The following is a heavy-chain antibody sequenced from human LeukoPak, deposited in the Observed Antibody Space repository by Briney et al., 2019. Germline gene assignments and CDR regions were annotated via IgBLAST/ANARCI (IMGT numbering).Heavy chain of an antibody. V-gene: IGHV3-30-3*01. CDR3: AKDGGLWVSAHWGDS. Sequence: GGSLRLSCAASGFTFSSYAMHWVRQAPGKGLEWVAVISYDGSNKYYADSVKGRFTVSRDNSKNTLFLQMNSLRAEDTAVYYCAKDGGLWVSAHWGDSWGRGTLVTISS. J-gene: IGHJ4*02. CDR1: GFTFSSYA. D-gene: IGHD7-27*01. CDR2: ISYDGSNK.